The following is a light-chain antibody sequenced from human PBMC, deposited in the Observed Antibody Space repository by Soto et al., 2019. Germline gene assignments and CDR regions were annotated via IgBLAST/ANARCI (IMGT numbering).Light chain of an antibody. CDR2: DAS. V-gene: IGKV1-5*01. J-gene: IGKJ1*01. CDR1: QSISSW. CDR3: QQYNSYSPTWT. Sequence: DIQMTQSPSTLYASVVDRFIITLRASQSISSWLAWYQQKPGKAPKLLIYDASSLESGVPSRFSGSGSGTEFTLTISSLQPDDFATYYCQQYNSYSPTWTFGQGTKVDIK.